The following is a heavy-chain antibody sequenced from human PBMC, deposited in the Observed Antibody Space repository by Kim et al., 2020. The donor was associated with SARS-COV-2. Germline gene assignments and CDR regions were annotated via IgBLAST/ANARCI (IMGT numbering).Heavy chain of an antibody. V-gene: IGHV7-4-1*02. Sequence: ASVKVSCKASGYTFTSYAMNWVRQAPGQGLEWMGWINTNTGNPTYAQGFTGRFVFSLDTSVSTAYLQISSLKAEDTAVYYCARDPVPTMVRGVIPYCGMDVWGQGTTVTVSS. J-gene: IGHJ6*02. CDR2: INTNTGNP. CDR3: ARDPVPTMVRGVIPYCGMDV. D-gene: IGHD3-10*01. CDR1: GYTFTSYA.